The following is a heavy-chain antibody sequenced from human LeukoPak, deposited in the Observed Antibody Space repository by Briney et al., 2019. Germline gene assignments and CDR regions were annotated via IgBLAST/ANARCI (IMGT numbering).Heavy chain of an antibody. CDR2: INHSGST. CDR3: ARRFNASNPFDY. V-gene: IGHV4-34*01. J-gene: IGHJ4*02. D-gene: IGHD6-6*01. Sequence: SETLSLTCAVYGGSFSGYYWSWIRQPPGKGLEWIGEINHSGSTNYNPSLKSRVTISVDTSKNQFSLKLSSVPPADTAVYYCARRFNASNPFDYWGQGTLVTVSS. CDR1: GGSFSGYY.